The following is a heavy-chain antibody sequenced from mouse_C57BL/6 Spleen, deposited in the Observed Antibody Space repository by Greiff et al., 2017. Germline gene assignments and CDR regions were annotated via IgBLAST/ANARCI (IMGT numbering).Heavy chain of an antibody. CDR1: GYTFTSYW. Sequence: QVQLQQPGAELVKPGASVKLSCKASGYTFTSYWMHWVKQRPGQGLEWIGMIHPNSGSTNYNEKFKSKATLTVDKSSSTAYMQLSSLTSEDSAVYYCAFITTVVGGFAYWGQGTLVTVSA. D-gene: IGHD1-1*01. J-gene: IGHJ3*01. CDR3: AFITTVVGGFAY. CDR2: IHPNSGST. V-gene: IGHV1-64*01.